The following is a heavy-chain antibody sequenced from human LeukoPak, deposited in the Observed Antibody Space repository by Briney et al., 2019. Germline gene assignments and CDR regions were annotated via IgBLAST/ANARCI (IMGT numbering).Heavy chain of an antibody. CDR2: INYGGT. D-gene: IGHD3-3*01. V-gene: IGHV3-23*01. CDR1: GFTFRSYA. J-gene: IGHJ4*02. CDR3: ARNYDFWSGVANYFDY. Sequence: GGSLRLSCAASGFTFRSYAMTWVRQAPGKGLEWVSTINYGGTFYAESVKGRFTISRDNSKNTLYLQINSLRAEDTAVYYCARNYDFWSGVANYFDYWGQGTLVTVSS.